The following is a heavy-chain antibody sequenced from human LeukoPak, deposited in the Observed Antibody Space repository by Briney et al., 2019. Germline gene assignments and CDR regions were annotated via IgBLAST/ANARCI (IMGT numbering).Heavy chain of an antibody. CDR2: IYHSGTT. CDR1: DYSITSGYY. J-gene: IGHJ4*02. CDR3: ARDLIAVAVTCFDY. V-gene: IGHV4-38-2*02. Sequence: PSETLSLTCAVSDYSITSGYYWGWIRQPPGKGLEWIGSIYHSGTTYYNPSLKSRVTISVDTSKNQFSLNLSSVTAADTALYYCARDLIAVAVTCFDYWGQGTLVTVSS. D-gene: IGHD6-19*01.